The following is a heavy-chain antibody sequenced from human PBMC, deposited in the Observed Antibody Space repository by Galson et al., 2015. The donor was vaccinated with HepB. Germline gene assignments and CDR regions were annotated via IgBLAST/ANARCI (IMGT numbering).Heavy chain of an antibody. CDR1: GGTFSSYA. D-gene: IGHD6-6*01. CDR2: IIPILGIA. CDR3: ARDSRPVAARPNYFDY. V-gene: IGHV1-69*04. J-gene: IGHJ4*02. Sequence: QSGAEVKKPGESLRISCKASGGTFSSYAISWVRQAPGQGLEWMGRIIPILGIANYAQKFQGRVTITADKSTSTAYMELSSLRSEDTAVYYCARDSRPVAARPNYFDYWGQGTLVTVSS.